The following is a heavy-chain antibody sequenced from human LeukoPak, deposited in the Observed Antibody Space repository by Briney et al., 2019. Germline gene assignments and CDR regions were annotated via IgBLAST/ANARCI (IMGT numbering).Heavy chain of an antibody. CDR1: GGTFSSYA. CDR3: ARRDSYGLDYFDY. CDR2: ISAYNGNT. D-gene: IGHD5-18*01. J-gene: IGHJ4*02. V-gene: IGHV1-18*01. Sequence: ASVKVSCKASGGTFSSYAISWVRQAPGQGLEWMGWISAYNGNTNYAQKLQGRVTMTTDTSTSTAYMELRSLRSDDTAVYYCARRDSYGLDYFDYWGQGTLVTVSS.